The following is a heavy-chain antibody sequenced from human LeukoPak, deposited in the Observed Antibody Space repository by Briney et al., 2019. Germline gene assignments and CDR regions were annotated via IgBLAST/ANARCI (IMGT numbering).Heavy chain of an antibody. CDR1: GFTFDDYA. D-gene: IGHD5-18*01. CDR2: ISWNSGSI. Sequence: GGSLRLSCAASGFTFDDYAMHWVRHAPGKGLEWVSGISWNSGSIGYADSVKGRFTISRDNAKNSLYLQMNSLRAEDTALYYCVKDKSAITKGFFDSWGQGTLVTVSS. V-gene: IGHV3-9*01. J-gene: IGHJ4*01. CDR3: VKDKSAITKGFFDS.